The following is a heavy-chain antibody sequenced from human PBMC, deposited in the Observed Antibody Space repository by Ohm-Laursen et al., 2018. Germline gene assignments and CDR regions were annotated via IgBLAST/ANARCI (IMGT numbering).Heavy chain of an antibody. CDR1: GFTFDNYA. CDR3: ATLRQLGFDY. D-gene: IGHD7-27*01. J-gene: IGHJ4*02. CDR2: ISWNSGSI. V-gene: IGHV3-9*01. Sequence: SLRLSCAASGFTFDNYAMHWVRQAPGKGLEWVSGISWNSGSIGYADSVKGRFTISRDNAKNSLSLQMKSLRAEDTAVYYCATLRQLGFDYWGQGTLVTVSS.